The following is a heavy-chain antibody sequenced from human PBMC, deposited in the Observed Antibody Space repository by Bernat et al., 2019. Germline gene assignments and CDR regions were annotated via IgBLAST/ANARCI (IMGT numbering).Heavy chain of an antibody. CDR1: GSSISSGYY. CDR2: VYYSGTS. V-gene: IGHV4-61*01. CDR3: ARSLRQYSYGYEGPRYYFDY. D-gene: IGHD5-18*01. J-gene: IGHJ4*02. Sequence: QVQLQESGPGLVKPSETLSLTCTVSGSSISSGYYWGWIRQSPGKGLEWIGYVYYSGTSNYDPSLKNRVTISLDTSKKQFSLNLSSVTAADTAVYYCARSLRQYSYGYEGPRYYFDYWGQGIMVTVSS.